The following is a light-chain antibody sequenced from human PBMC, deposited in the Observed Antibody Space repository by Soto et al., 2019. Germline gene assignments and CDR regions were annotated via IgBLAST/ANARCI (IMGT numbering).Light chain of an antibody. V-gene: IGKV1-8*01. CDR2: AAS. CDR1: QGISSY. J-gene: IGKJ1*01. CDR3: QQYYSYPWT. Sequence: AIRMTQSPSSLSASPGDRVTITCRASQGISSYLAWYQQKPGKAPKLLIYAASTLQSGVPSRFSGSGSGTDFTLTISGLQSEDFATYYCQQYYSYPWTFGQGTMVDI.